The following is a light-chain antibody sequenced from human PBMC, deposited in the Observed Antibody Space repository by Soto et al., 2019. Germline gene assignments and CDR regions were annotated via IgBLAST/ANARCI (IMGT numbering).Light chain of an antibody. Sequence: EVVLTQSPATLSLSPGARATLSCRASQSVTTYFAWYQQRPGQAPRLLIYDASNRATGIPARFSGSGSGTDFPLTISSLEPEDSAVYYCQQRSNWPPEYTFGQGTKLEIK. CDR3: QQRSNWPPEYT. CDR1: QSVTTY. CDR2: DAS. V-gene: IGKV3-11*01. J-gene: IGKJ2*01.